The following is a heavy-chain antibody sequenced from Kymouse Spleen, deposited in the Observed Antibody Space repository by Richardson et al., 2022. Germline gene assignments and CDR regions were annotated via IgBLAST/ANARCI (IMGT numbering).Heavy chain of an antibody. V-gene: IGHV1-8*01. CDR3: ARDTMVRGVMGYYYYYYGMDV. D-gene: IGHD3-10*01. Sequence: QVQLVQSGAEVKKPGASVKVSCKASGYTFTSYDINWVRQATGQGLEWMGWMNPNSGNTGYAQKFQGRVTMTRNTSISTAYMELSSLRSEDTAVYYCARDTMVRGVMGYYYYYYGMDVWGQGTTVTVSS. J-gene: IGHJ6*02. CDR1: GYTFTSYD. CDR2: MNPNSGNT.